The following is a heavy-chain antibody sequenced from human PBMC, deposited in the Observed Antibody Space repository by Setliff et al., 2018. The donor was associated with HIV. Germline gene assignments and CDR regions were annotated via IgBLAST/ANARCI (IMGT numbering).Heavy chain of an antibody. V-gene: IGHV3-23*01. CDR1: GFSFNNYG. CDR3: TRDRRGSNSWSGYNGGFDY. CDR2: IRDSGVSV. D-gene: IGHD3-3*01. J-gene: IGHJ4*02. Sequence: GGSLRLSCAASGFSFNNYGMTWVRQAPGKGLEWVSGIRDSGVSVYYADSVMGRFTISRDNSKNTLYLQMNSLTTEDTAVYFCTRDRRGSNSWSGYNGGFDYWGQGTLVTVSS.